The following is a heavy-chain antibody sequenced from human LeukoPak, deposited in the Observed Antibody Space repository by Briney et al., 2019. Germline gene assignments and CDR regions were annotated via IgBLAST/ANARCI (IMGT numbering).Heavy chain of an antibody. D-gene: IGHD3-16*02. Sequence: PGGSLTLSCAASGFTVSSNYMIWVRQAPGKGLEWVSVIYSGGSTYYAGSVKGRFTISRDNYKNTVYLQMNSLRAEDTAVYYCASPAVWGELSLRYWGQGTLVAVSS. CDR2: IYSGGST. CDR1: GFTVSSNY. J-gene: IGHJ4*02. CDR3: ASPAVWGELSLRY. V-gene: IGHV3-53*01.